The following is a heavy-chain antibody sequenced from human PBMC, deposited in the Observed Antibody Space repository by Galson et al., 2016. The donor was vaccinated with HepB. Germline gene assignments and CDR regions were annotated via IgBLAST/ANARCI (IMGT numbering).Heavy chain of an antibody. V-gene: IGHV4-39*01. D-gene: IGHD2-21*02. CDR2: IFFNGHT. Sequence: LSLTCSVSGGSISMINYYWGWLRQPPGKGLEWVGSIFFNGHTDYSPSLKSRLTISVDTSKNQFSLNLTSVTAADTATYYCASVRRFSDFADYWGQGTLVTVS. CDR1: GGSISMINYY. J-gene: IGHJ4*02. CDR3: ASVRRFSDFADY.